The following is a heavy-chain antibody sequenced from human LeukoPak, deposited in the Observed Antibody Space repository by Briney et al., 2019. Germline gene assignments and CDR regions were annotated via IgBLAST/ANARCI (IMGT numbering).Heavy chain of an antibody. Sequence: GGSLRLSCAASGFTFSSYAMSWVRQAPGKGLEWVSAISGSGGSTYYADSVKGRFTISRDNSKNTLYLQMNSLRAEDTAVYYCVKDPGLFTYYFDYWGQGTLVTVSS. J-gene: IGHJ4*02. CDR1: GFTFSSYA. CDR2: ISGSGGST. V-gene: IGHV3-23*01. CDR3: VKDPGLFTYYFDY.